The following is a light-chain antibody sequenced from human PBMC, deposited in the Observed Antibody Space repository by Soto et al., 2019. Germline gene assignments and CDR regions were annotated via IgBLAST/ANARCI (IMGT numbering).Light chain of an antibody. CDR1: QAINNY. J-gene: IGKJ4*01. CDR2: AAS. V-gene: IGKV1-27*01. CDR3: QKYDSFLLI. Sequence: DIQMTQSPSSLSASVGDRGTITCRASQAINNYVAGYQQKPGQSPQLLMYAASTLQSGVPSRFSGSGSGTDFTLTISSLQPEDVSTYYCQKYDSFLLIFGGGTKVEVK.